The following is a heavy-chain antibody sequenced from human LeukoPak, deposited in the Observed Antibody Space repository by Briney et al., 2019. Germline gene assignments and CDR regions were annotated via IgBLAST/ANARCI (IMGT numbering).Heavy chain of an antibody. J-gene: IGHJ6*03. CDR1: GGTFSSYA. CDR2: IIPIFGTA. D-gene: IGHD6-6*01. Sequence: SVKVSCKASGGTFSSYAISWVRQAPGQGLEWMGGIIPIFGTANYAQKFQGRVTITTDESTSTAYMELSSLRSEDTAVYYCARGLKAARQHYYMDVWGKGTTVTVSS. CDR3: ARGLKAARQHYYMDV. V-gene: IGHV1-69*05.